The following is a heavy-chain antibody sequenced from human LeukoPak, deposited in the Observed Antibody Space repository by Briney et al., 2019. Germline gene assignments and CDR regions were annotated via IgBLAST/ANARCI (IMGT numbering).Heavy chain of an antibody. Sequence: PSETLSLTCTVSGGSISSGGYYWSWIRQHPGKGLEWIGEINHSGSTNYNPSLKSRVTVSVDTSKNQFSLKLSSVTAADTAVYYCARHPILRFLEWLGTPPPAGAFDIWGQGTMVTFSS. D-gene: IGHD3-3*01. J-gene: IGHJ3*02. CDR2: INHSGST. CDR1: GGSISSGGYY. V-gene: IGHV4-39*01. CDR3: ARHPILRFLEWLGTPPPAGAFDI.